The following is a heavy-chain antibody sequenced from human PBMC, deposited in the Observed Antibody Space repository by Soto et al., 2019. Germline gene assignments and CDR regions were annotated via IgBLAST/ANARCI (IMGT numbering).Heavy chain of an antibody. CDR2: INDGNGNT. D-gene: IGHD2-21*02. Sequence: QVQLVQSGAEEKKPGASVKVSCKASGYTFTSYAMHWVRQAPGQRLEWMGWINDGNGNTKYSQKFQDRVTITRDTSASTAYMELSSLRSEDTAVYYCARSIVVVTAIDYWGQGTLVTFS. CDR3: ARSIVVVTAIDY. V-gene: IGHV1-3*05. CDR1: GYTFTSYA. J-gene: IGHJ4*02.